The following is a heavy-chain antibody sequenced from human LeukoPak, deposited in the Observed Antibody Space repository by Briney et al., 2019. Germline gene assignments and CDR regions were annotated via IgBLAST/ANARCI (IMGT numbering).Heavy chain of an antibody. CDR1: GGSISSAVYS. J-gene: IGHJ1*01. Sequence: SETLSLTCAVSGGSISSAVYSWSWIRQYPGKGLEWLGSMYYSGSSYSNPSLKSRLTISVDTSKNQFSLKVTSVTAADTAVYYCARVDRYHEFFQHWGQGTLVTVSS. V-gene: IGHV4-31*11. CDR2: MYYSGSS. CDR3: ARVDRYHEFFQH. D-gene: IGHD1-14*01.